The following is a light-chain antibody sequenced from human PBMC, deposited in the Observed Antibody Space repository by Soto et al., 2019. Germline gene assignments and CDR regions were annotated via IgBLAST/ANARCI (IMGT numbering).Light chain of an antibody. V-gene: IGKV3-15*01. CDR2: RTS. CDR1: QSISSN. Sequence: EIVMTQSPSTLSVSPGERATLSCRASQSISSNLAWYQQKPGQAPRLLMFRTSSRATGFPARFSGSGSGTEFNLTISSLQSEDFGVYFCQQYHIWPSWTFGQRTKVDI. J-gene: IGKJ1*01. CDR3: QQYHIWPSWT.